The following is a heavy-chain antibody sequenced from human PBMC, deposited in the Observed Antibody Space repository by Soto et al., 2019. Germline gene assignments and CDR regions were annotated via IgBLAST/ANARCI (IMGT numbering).Heavy chain of an antibody. CDR3: ARGSSGYPFDY. J-gene: IGHJ4*02. CDR2: IYYSGST. Sequence: ETLSLTCTVSGGSISSYYWSWIRQPPGKGLEWIGYIYYSGSTNYNPSLKSRVTISVDTSENQFSLKLSSVTAADTAVYYCARGSSGYPFDYWGQGTLVTVSS. CDR1: GGSISSYY. D-gene: IGHD6-19*01. V-gene: IGHV4-59*01.